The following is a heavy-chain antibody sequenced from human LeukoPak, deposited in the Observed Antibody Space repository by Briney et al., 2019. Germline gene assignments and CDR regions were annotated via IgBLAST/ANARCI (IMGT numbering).Heavy chain of an antibody. V-gene: IGHV4-4*07. J-gene: IGHJ6*03. Sequence: PSETLSLTCTVSGGSISSYYWSWIRQPAGKGLEWIGRIYTSGSTNYNPSLKSRVTMSVDTSKNQFSLKLSPVTAADTAVYYCAREYSSSWYLYYYYMDVWGKGITVTVSS. CDR3: AREYSSSWYLYYYYMDV. CDR1: GGSISSYY. D-gene: IGHD6-13*01. CDR2: IYTSGST.